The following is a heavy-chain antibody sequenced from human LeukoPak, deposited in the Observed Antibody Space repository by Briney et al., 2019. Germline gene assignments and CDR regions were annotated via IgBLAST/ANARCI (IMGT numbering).Heavy chain of an antibody. CDR3: ARGARKYYGSGSYSDYYGMDV. J-gene: IGHJ6*02. CDR2: ISAYNGNT. Sequence: ASVKVSCKASGYTFTSYSFSWVRQAPGQGLEWLGWISAYNGNTNYAQKIQGRVTMTTDTSTSTTYMELRSLRSEDTAVYYCARGARKYYGSGSYSDYYGMDVWGQGTTVTVSS. CDR1: GYTFTSYS. D-gene: IGHD3-10*01. V-gene: IGHV1-18*01.